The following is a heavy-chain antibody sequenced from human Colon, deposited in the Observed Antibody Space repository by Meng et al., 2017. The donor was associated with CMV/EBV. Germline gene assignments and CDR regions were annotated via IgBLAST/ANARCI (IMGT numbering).Heavy chain of an antibody. CDR2: ISHDGSNK. CDR1: GFIFSSHW. Sequence: GESLKISCAASGFIFSSHWMTWVRQAPGKGLEWVAVISHDGSNKYYADSVKGRFTISRDNSKNTLYLQMNSLRAEDTAVYYCASVPRDIVVVPTADFDYWGQGTLVTVSS. J-gene: IGHJ4*02. V-gene: IGHV3-30*03. CDR3: ASVPRDIVVVPTADFDY. D-gene: IGHD2-2*01.